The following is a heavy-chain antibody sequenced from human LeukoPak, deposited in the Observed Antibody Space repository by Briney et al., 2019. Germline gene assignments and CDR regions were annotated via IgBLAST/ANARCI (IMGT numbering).Heavy chain of an antibody. J-gene: IGHJ4*02. Sequence: KPSETLSLTCTVSGGSISSSSYYWGWVRQPPGKGLEWIGSIYYSGSTYYNPSLKSRVTISVDTSKNQFSLKLSSVTAADTAVYYCARVLADYSNSRVFDYWGQGTPVTVSS. CDR2: IYYSGST. CDR1: GGSISSSSYY. CDR3: ARVLADYSNSRVFDY. D-gene: IGHD4-11*01. V-gene: IGHV4-39*07.